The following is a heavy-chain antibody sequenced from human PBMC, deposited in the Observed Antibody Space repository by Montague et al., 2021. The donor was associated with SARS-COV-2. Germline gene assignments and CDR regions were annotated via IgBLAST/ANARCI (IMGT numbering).Heavy chain of an antibody. CDR1: GGSITDRTYY. Sequence: SETLSLTCSVSGGSITDRTYYWGCIRQSPGKGLEWIGAINYSGTTYYNPSLKSRVTISLDTAKNQFSLKMTSVTAADTAVYYCARAVSVRRAVNWFDPWGQGTLVTVSS. D-gene: IGHD3-10*01. V-gene: IGHV4-39*01. CDR3: ARAVSVRRAVNWFDP. J-gene: IGHJ5*02. CDR2: INYSGTT.